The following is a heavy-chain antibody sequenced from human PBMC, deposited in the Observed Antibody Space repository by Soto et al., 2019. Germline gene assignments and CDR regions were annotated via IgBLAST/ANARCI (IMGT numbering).Heavy chain of an antibody. V-gene: IGHV4-34*01. CDR3: GTVGSCSGGSCYPGAYDY. J-gene: IGHJ4*02. CDR1: GGSFSGSY. Sequence: QVQLQQWGAGLLKPSETLSLTCAVYGGSFSGSYWSWIRQPPGKGLEWVGEISHSASTKSNPSLKSRVPISVDASMIQFALKLSSVTAADTAVYYCGTVGSCSGGSCYPGAYDYWGQGILVTVSS. D-gene: IGHD2-15*01. CDR2: ISHSAST.